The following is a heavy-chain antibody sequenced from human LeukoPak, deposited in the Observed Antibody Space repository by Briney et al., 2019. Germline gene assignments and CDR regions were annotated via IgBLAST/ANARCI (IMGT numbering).Heavy chain of an antibody. CDR2: INTNTGNP. D-gene: IGHD2-2*01. V-gene: IGHV7-4-1*02. J-gene: IGHJ5*02. Sequence: ASVKVSCKASGYTFTSYYIHWVRQAPGQGLEWMGWINTNTGNPTYAQGFTGRFVFSLDTSVSTAYLQISSLKAEDTAVYYCARGYCSSTSCSIANWFDPWGQGTLVTVSS. CDR1: GYTFTSYY. CDR3: ARGYCSSTSCSIANWFDP.